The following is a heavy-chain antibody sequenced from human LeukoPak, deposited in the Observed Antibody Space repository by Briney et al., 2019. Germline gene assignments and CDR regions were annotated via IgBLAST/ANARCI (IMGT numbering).Heavy chain of an antibody. CDR1: GFTFSSYS. J-gene: IGHJ4*02. CDR2: ISSSSSYI. V-gene: IGHV3-21*01. Sequence: GGSLRLSCAASGFTFSSYSMKWIRQAPGKGLEWVSSISSSSSYIYYADSVKGRFTISRDNAKNSLYLQMNSLRAEDTAVYYCASYPGIAVAGTEYYWGQGTLVTVSS. CDR3: ASYPGIAVAGTEYY. D-gene: IGHD6-19*01.